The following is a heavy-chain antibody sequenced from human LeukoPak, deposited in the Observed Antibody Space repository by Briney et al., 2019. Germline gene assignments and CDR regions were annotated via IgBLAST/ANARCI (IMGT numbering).Heavy chain of an antibody. CDR1: GFTFSSYA. J-gene: IGHJ4*02. V-gene: IGHV3-23*01. D-gene: IGHD4-17*01. Sequence: GGSLRLSCAASGFTFSSYAMSWVRQAPGKGLEWVSAISGSGGSTYYADSVKGRFTISRDNSKNTLYLQMNSLRAEDTATYYCARIRYGDYEARFFDYWGQGTLVTVSS. CDR3: ARIRYGDYEARFFDY. CDR2: ISGSGGST.